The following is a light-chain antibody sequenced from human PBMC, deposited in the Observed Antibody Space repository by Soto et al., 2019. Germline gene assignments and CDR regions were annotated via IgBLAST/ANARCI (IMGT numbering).Light chain of an antibody. CDR2: GAS. CDR1: QSVRSN. J-gene: IGKJ1*01. Sequence: EIVMTQSPATLSVSPGEGVTLSCGASQSVRSNLAWYQQKPGHPPRLLIYGASTRATGIPARFSGSGSGTEFSLIIGSLQYEDFEVYYCQQYNNWHRTLGQGTKVDIK. CDR3: QQYNNWHRT. V-gene: IGKV3-15*01.